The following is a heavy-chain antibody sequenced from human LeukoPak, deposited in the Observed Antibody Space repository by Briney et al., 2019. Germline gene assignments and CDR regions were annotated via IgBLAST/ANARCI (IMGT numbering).Heavy chain of an antibody. CDR2: IKSTTDGGTT. Sequence: GGSLRLSCAGSGFTFSRAWLSWVRQAPGKGLEWVGRIKSTTDGGTTDYGAPVKGRFTVSRDDSKNTLYLQMNSLKTEDTAVYYCSTDRTYYSGSGNYSEFPYWGQGTLVTVSS. CDR3: STDRTYYSGSGNYSEFPY. CDR1: GFTFSRAW. J-gene: IGHJ4*02. D-gene: IGHD3-10*01. V-gene: IGHV3-15*01.